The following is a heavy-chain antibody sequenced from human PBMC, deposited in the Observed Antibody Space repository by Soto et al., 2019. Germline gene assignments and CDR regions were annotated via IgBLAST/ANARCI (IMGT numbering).Heavy chain of an antibody. CDR2: IDPSDSYT. Sequence: GESLKISCKGSGYSFTSYWISWVRQMPGKGLEWMGRIDPSDSYTNYSPSFQGHVTISADKSISTAYLQWSSLKASDTAMYYCAMHIAGAYCSGGSCYSDYYYYGMDVWGQGTTVTVSS. CDR3: AMHIAGAYCSGGSCYSDYYYYGMDV. D-gene: IGHD2-15*01. V-gene: IGHV5-10-1*01. J-gene: IGHJ6*02. CDR1: GYSFTSYW.